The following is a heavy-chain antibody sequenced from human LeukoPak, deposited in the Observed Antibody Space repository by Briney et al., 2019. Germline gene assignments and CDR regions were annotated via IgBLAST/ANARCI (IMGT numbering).Heavy chain of an antibody. J-gene: IGHJ6*03. V-gene: IGHV1-2*06. CDR2: INPNSGGT. CDR1: GYTFTGYY. Sequence: ASVKVSCKASGYTFTGYYMHWVRQAPGQGLEWMGRINPNSGGTNYAQKFQGRVTMTRDTSISTAYMELSRLRSDDTAVYYCARVRRVPAAMHYYYYYMDVWGKGTTVTVSS. CDR3: ARVRRVPAAMHYYYYYMDV. D-gene: IGHD2-2*01.